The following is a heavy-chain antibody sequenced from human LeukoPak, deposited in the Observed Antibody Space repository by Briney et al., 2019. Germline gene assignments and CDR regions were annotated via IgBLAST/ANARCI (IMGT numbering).Heavy chain of an antibody. J-gene: IGHJ6*02. V-gene: IGHV1-2*04. CDR3: ARAYGSGRTRCYYGMDV. Sequence: VASVKVSCKASGYTFTGYYMHWVRQAPGQGLEWMGWINPNSGGTNYAQKFQGWVTMTRDTSISTAYMELSRLRSDDTAVYYCARAYGSGRTRCYYGMDVWGQGTTVTVSS. CDR1: GYTFTGYY. D-gene: IGHD3-10*01. CDR2: INPNSGGT.